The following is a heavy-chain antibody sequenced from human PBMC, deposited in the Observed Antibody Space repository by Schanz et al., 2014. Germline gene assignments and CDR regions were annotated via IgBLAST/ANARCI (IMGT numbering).Heavy chain of an antibody. CDR1: GFSFGTYA. Sequence: EVQLLESGGGLVQPGGSLRLSCAASGFSFGTYAMSWVRQAPGKGLLWVSGISGSGGSTYYADSVKGRFTISRDNSKNTLYLQMNSLRAEDTAVYYCAKTLFPGGTQTFGNWGRGTLVTVSS. V-gene: IGHV3-23*01. CDR3: AKTLFPGGTQTFGN. J-gene: IGHJ4*02. CDR2: ISGSGGST. D-gene: IGHD2-8*02.